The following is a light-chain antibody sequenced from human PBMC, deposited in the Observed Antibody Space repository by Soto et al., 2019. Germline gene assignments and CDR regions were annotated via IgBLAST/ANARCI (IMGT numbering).Light chain of an antibody. J-gene: IGKJ1*01. CDR3: QQYGSSPGT. CDR2: GAS. CDR1: QSVTSNY. V-gene: IGKV3-20*01. Sequence: EIVLTQSPGTLSSSPGERATLSCRASQSVTSNYLAWYQQKPGQAPRLLIFGASIRDTRLPDRFSGGGSGTDFTLPISRLEPEDFAVYYCQQYGSSPGTFGQGTKVDIK.